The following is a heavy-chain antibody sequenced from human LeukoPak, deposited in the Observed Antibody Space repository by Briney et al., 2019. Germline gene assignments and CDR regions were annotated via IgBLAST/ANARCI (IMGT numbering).Heavy chain of an antibody. J-gene: IGHJ4*02. D-gene: IGHD6-19*01. CDR1: GCTFSSYE. V-gene: IGHV3-48*03. Sequence: GGALRLSCAASGCTFSSYERNGVGQAPGKGVEGVSYISSSGSSIYYADSVKGRFTISRDNAKTSLYLQMNSLRAEDTAVYYCAREPWSSRCLYFHYWPQGPLVPLSS. CDR2: ISSSGSSI. CDR3: AREPWSSRCLYFHY.